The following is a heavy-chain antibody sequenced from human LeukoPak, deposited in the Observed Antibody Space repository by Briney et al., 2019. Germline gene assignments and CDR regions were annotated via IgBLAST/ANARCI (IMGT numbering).Heavy chain of an antibody. D-gene: IGHD3-10*01. CDR3: ARDRYYYGSGSPFDY. CDR1: GLTFSSYA. V-gene: IGHV3-30-3*01. J-gene: IGHJ4*02. Sequence: PGGSLRLSCAGSGLTFSSYAMHWVRQAPGKGREGGAVISYDGSNKYYADSVKGRFTISRENSKNTLYLQMNSLRAEDTAVYYCARDRYYYGSGSPFDYWGQGTLVTVSS. CDR2: ISYDGSNK.